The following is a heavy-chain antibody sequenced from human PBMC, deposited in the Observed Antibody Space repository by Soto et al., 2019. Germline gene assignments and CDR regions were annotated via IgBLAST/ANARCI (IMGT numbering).Heavy chain of an antibody. CDR3: ARERNYYYGMDV. CDR2: IYYSGST. V-gene: IGHV4-59*01. Sequence: SETLSLTCTVSGGSISSYYWSWIRQPPGKGLEWIGYIYYSGSTNYNPSLKSRVTISVDTSKNQFSLKLSSVTAADTAVYYCARERNYYYGMDVWGQGTTVTVSS. J-gene: IGHJ6*02. CDR1: GGSISSYY.